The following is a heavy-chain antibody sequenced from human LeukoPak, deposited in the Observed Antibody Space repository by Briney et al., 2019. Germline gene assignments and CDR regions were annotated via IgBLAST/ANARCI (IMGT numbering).Heavy chain of an antibody. CDR1: GGSTSSYY. CDR3: ARDYDSSGYYPNWFDP. Sequence: SETLSLTCTVSGGSTSSYYWSWIRQPPGKGLEWIGYIYYSGSTNYNPSLKSRVTISVDTSKNQFSLKLSSVTAADTAVYYCARDYDSSGYYPNWFDPWGQGTLVTVSS. J-gene: IGHJ5*02. CDR2: IYYSGST. V-gene: IGHV4-59*01. D-gene: IGHD3-22*01.